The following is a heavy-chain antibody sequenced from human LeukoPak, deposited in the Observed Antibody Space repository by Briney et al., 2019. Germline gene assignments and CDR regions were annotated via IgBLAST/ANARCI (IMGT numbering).Heavy chain of an antibody. CDR3: ATRSAVAGFYDF. Sequence: GGSLRLSCAASGFTVSSIHMVWVRQAPGKGLEWVSAITGSGGSTFYADSVKGRFTFSRDNSKNTLYLQMNSLRAEDTAVYYCATRSAVAGFYDFWGQGTLVTVSS. V-gene: IGHV3-23*01. CDR1: GFTVSSIH. J-gene: IGHJ4*02. D-gene: IGHD6-19*01. CDR2: ITGSGGST.